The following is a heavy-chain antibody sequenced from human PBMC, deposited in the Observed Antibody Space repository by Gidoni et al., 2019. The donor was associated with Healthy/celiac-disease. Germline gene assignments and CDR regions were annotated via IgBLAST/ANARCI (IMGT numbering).Heavy chain of an antibody. Sequence: EVQLVESGGGLIQPGGSLRLSCAASGFTVSSNDMSWVRQAPGKGLEWVSVIYSGGSTYYADYVKGRFTISRDNSKNTLYLQMNSRRAEDTAVYYCAVDYYDSSGYTDYWGQGTLVTVSA. CDR1: GFTVSSND. D-gene: IGHD3-22*01. CDR3: AVDYYDSSGYTDY. CDR2: IYSGGST. J-gene: IGHJ4*02. V-gene: IGHV3-53*01.